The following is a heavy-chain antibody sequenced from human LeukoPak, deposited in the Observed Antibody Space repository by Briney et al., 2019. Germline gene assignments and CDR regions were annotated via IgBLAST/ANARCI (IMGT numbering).Heavy chain of an antibody. J-gene: IGHJ4*02. CDR3: ARDGSGYENFDY. D-gene: IGHD5-12*01. V-gene: IGHV1-46*01. Sequence: ASVKVSCKASVYTFTSYYMHWVRQAPGQGLEWMGIINPSGGSTSYAQKFQGRVTMTRDMSTSTVYMELSSLRSEDTAVYYCARDGSGYENFDYWGQGTLVTVSS. CDR2: INPSGGST. CDR1: VYTFTSYY.